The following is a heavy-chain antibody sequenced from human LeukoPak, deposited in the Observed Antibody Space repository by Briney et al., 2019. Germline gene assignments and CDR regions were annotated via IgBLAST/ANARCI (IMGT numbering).Heavy chain of an antibody. Sequence: KPSETLSLTRTVSGGSVNSYYLSWIRQPAGKTLEWIGRIYDGGSTNYNPSLKSRVTMSVDTSKNQISLKLKSVTAADTAVYYCARDSGTSGEVKFDPWGQGALVTVSS. CDR2: IYDGGST. CDR3: ARDSGTSGEVKFDP. V-gene: IGHV4-4*07. D-gene: IGHD3-10*01. J-gene: IGHJ5*02. CDR1: GGSVNSYY.